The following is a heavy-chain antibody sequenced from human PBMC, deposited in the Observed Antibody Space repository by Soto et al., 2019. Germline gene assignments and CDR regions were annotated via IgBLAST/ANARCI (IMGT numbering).Heavy chain of an antibody. D-gene: IGHD4-17*01. Sequence: ASVKVSCKASGYTFTSYAMHWVRQAPGQRLEWMGWINAGNGNTKYSQKFQGRVTITRDTSASTAYMELSSLRSEDTAVYYCARASYGDYPIDYWGQGTLVTVSS. V-gene: IGHV1-3*01. CDR1: GYTFTSYA. CDR2: INAGNGNT. CDR3: ARASYGDYPIDY. J-gene: IGHJ4*02.